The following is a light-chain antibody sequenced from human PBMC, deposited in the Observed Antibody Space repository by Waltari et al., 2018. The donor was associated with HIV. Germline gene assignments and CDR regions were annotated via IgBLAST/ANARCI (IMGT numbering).Light chain of an antibody. V-gene: IGLV2-11*01. J-gene: IGLJ1*01. CDR1: ASDIGYFDY. Sequence: QSALTQPRSVSGSPGQSVTISCTGTASDIGYFDYVSWYQQYPATAPKVIIYEGFQRPSGVPDLFTASKSGITASLTISGLQDEEEADYYCGSYAGTYTYVFGSGTKVTVL. CDR3: GSYAGTYTYV. CDR2: EGF.